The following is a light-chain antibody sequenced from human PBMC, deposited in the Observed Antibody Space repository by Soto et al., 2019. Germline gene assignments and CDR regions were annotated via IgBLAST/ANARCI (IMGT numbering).Light chain of an antibody. J-gene: IGLJ3*02. CDR3: QSYDSSLSGVV. CDR1: SSDVGFYNY. V-gene: IGLV2-14*01. Sequence: QSALTQPASVSGSPGQSIAISCTGSSSDVGFYNYVSWYQQHPGKVPKLIIYEVTNRPSGVSNRFSGSKSGNTASLTISGLQAEDEADYYCQSYDSSLSGVVFGGATKLTVL. CDR2: EVT.